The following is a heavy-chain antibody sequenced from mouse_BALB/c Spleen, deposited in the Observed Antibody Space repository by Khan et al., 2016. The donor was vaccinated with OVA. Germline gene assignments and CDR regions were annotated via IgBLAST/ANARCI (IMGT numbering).Heavy chain of an antibody. CDR1: GFSLNNYC. V-gene: IGHV2-3*01. D-gene: IGHD1-1*01. CDR2: IWGDGST. CDR3: IILYYGRSFYLNY. J-gene: IGHJ2*01. Sequence: VQLQESGPGLVAPSQSLSITCTVTGFSLNNYCVSWVRQPTGKGLEWLGVIWGDGSTNYHSALKYRLSISKDNSESQAFLKLNSLQTDDTATYYCIILYYGRSFYLNYWSLAMTLTVSA.